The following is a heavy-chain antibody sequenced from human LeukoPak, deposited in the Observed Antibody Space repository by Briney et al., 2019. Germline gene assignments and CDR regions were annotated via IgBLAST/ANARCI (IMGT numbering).Heavy chain of an antibody. J-gene: IGHJ5*02. V-gene: IGHV4-34*01. D-gene: IGHD2-2*01. CDR2: INPSGST. Sequence: SSETLSLTCAVYGGSFSGYYWSWIRQPPGKGLEWIGEINPSGSTNYNPSLKSRVTISVDTSKNQFSLKLSSVTAADTAVYYCARSLGYCSSTSCTHRNWFDPWGQGTLVTVSS. CDR3: ARSLGYCSSTSCTHRNWFDP. CDR1: GGSFSGYY.